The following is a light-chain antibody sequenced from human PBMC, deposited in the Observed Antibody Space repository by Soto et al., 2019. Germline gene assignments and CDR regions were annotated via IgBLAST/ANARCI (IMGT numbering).Light chain of an antibody. J-gene: IGKJ5*01. V-gene: IGKV3-20*01. CDR2: AAS. CDR3: QEYENTPGT. CDR1: QSLSINY. Sequence: ENVFTQSPGPLSLSPGERATPPCRASQSLSINYVAWYQQRPGQAPRLLIYAASSRAAGIPDRFSGSGSGTDFTLDISRLEPEDFAVYYCQEYENTPGTFGRGTRLEIK.